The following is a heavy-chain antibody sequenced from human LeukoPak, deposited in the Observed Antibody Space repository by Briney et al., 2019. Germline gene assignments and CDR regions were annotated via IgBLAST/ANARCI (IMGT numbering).Heavy chain of an antibody. J-gene: IGHJ4*02. CDR3: ARGARRSVTTVTTFAYFDY. Sequence: SETLSLTCAVYGGSFSGYYWSWIRQPPGKGLEWIGEINHSGSTNYNPSLKSRVTISVDTSKNQFSLKLSSVTAAGTAVYYCARGARRSVTTVTTFAYFDYWGQGTLVTVSS. D-gene: IGHD4-4*01. V-gene: IGHV4-34*01. CDR1: GGSFSGYY. CDR2: INHSGST.